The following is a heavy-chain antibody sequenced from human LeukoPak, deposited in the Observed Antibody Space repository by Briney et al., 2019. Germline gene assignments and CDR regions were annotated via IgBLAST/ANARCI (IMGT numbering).Heavy chain of an antibody. V-gene: IGHV3-23*01. Sequence: PGGSLRLSCAASGFTFSSYAISWVRRAPGKGLEWVSAISGSGGYTYYADSVKGRFTISRDNSKNTLYLQMNSLRAEDTAVYYCAKNWGATIYYAFDIWGQGTRVTVSA. J-gene: IGHJ3*02. CDR2: ISGSGGYT. CDR3: AKNWGATIYYAFDI. CDR1: GFTFSSYA. D-gene: IGHD5-12*01.